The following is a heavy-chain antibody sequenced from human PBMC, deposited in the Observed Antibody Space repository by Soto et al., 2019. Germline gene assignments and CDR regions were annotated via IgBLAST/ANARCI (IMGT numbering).Heavy chain of an antibody. Sequence: EVQLLESGGGLVQPGGSLRLSCAASGFTFSSYAMSWVRQAPGKGLEWVSAVGGSGTSTYYADSVKGRFTISRDNPKNTLYLEMNSLRAEDTAVYYCAHHQRTTARQLGYFDYWGQGTLVTVSS. CDR1: GFTFSSYA. D-gene: IGHD6-6*01. V-gene: IGHV3-23*01. CDR3: AHHQRTTARQLGYFDY. CDR2: VGGSGTST. J-gene: IGHJ4*02.